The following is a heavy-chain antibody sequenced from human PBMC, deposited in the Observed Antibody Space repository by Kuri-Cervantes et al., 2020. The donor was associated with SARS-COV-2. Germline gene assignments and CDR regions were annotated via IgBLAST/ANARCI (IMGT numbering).Heavy chain of an antibody. CDR2: ISYDGSNK. CDR3: ASALLWGYFDY. J-gene: IGHJ4*02. CDR1: GFTFSSYA. V-gene: IGHV3-30-3*01. D-gene: IGHD2/OR15-2a*01. Sequence: GESLKSSCAASGFTFSSYAMHWVRQAPGTGLEWGAVISYDGSNKYYADSVKGRFTISRDNSKNTLYLQMNSLRAEDTAVYYCASALLWGYFDYWGQGTLVTVSS.